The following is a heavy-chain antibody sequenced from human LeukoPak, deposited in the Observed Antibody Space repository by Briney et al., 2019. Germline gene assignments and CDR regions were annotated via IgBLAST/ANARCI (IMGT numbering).Heavy chain of an antibody. Sequence: SVKVSCKASGGXFSSYAISWVRQAPGQGLEWMGGIIPIFGTANYAQKFQGRVTITADESTSTAYMELSSLRSEDTAVYYCAREAAAGTGFDYWGQGTLVTVSS. D-gene: IGHD6-13*01. V-gene: IGHV1-69*13. CDR3: AREAAAGTGFDY. J-gene: IGHJ4*02. CDR1: GGXFSSYA. CDR2: IIPIFGTA.